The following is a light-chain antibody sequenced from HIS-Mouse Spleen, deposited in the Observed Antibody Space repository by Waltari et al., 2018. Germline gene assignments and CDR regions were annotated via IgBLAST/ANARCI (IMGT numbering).Light chain of an antibody. V-gene: IGKV1-9*01. J-gene: IGKJ1*01. Sequence: DIQLTQSPSFLSASVGDRVTITCRASQGISSYLAWYQQKPGKAPKLLISAASTLQRGVPSRFSGSGSGTELTLTISSLQPEDFATYYCQQLNSYPPTFGQGTKVEIK. CDR3: QQLNSYPPT. CDR2: AAS. CDR1: QGISSY.